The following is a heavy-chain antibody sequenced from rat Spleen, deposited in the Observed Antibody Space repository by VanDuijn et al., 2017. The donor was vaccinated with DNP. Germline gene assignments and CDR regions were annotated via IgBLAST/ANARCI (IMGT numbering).Heavy chain of an antibody. CDR3: ARQRVMYTTATGFAY. V-gene: IGHV5-25*01. D-gene: IGHD1-6*01. Sequence: EVQLVESGGGLVQPGKSLKLSCEASGFTFSNYYMAWVRQAPKGGLEWDATISISSSTTSYPDSVKGRFTISRDNAKSCLYQHMNSLKSEDTATYYCARQRVMYTTATGFAYWGQGTLVTVSS. J-gene: IGHJ3*01. CDR2: ISISSSTT. CDR1: GFTFSNYY.